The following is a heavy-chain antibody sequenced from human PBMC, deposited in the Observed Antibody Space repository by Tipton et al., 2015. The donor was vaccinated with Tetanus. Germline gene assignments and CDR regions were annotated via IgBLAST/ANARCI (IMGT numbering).Heavy chain of an antibody. D-gene: IGHD3-22*01. CDR3: ARGLTQNYYDPSGDGFDF. J-gene: IGHJ3*01. Sequence: GSLRLSCEVSGFIFSSYTMNWVRQAPGKGLEWVSSVSSTSTYIYYADSLKGRFTISRDNAKNSLYLQMNSLRAEDTAVYYCARGLTQNYYDPSGDGFDFWGQGTKVTVSS. CDR2: VSSTSTYI. CDR1: GFIFSSYT. V-gene: IGHV3-21*01.